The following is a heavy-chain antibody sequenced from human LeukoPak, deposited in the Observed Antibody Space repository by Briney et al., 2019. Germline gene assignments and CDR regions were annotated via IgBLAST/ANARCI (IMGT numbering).Heavy chain of an antibody. Sequence: SETLSLTCTVSGGSISSYYWSWIRQPPGKGLEWIGYIYYSGSTNYNASLTNRVTISVDTSKNQFSLTLSSVTAADTAVYYCAREVGYCSGGSCYSYFDYWGQGTLVTVSS. V-gene: IGHV4-59*01. J-gene: IGHJ4*02. CDR1: GGSISSYY. D-gene: IGHD2-15*01. CDR2: IYYSGST. CDR3: AREVGYCSGGSCYSYFDY.